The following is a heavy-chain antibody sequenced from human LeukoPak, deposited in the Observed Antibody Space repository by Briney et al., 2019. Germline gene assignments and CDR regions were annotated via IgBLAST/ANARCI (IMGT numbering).Heavy chain of an antibody. CDR1: GGSFSGYY. D-gene: IGHD3-10*01. J-gene: IGHJ6*03. Sequence: PETLSLTCAVYGGSFSGYYWSWIRQPPGKGLEWIGEISHSGSTNYNPSLKSRVTISVDTSKNQFSLKLSSVTAADTAVYYCARGGYYYGSGSYYKGRMYYYYMDVWGKGTTVTVSS. CDR3: ARGGYYYGSGSYYKGRMYYYYMDV. CDR2: ISHSGST. V-gene: IGHV4-34*01.